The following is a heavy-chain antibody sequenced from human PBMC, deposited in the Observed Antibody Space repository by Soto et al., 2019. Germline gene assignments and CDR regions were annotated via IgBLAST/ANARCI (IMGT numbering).Heavy chain of an antibody. CDR1: GFTFNNAW. CDR3: AKEDPRGYRFDY. V-gene: IGHV3-23*01. CDR2: ISGSGGST. J-gene: IGHJ4*02. D-gene: IGHD3-22*01. Sequence: GGSLRLSCAASGFTFNNAWINWVRQAPGKGLEWVSAISGSGGSTYYADSVKGRFTISRDNSKNTLYLQMSSLRAEDTAVYYCAKEDPRGYRFDYWGQGTLVTVSS.